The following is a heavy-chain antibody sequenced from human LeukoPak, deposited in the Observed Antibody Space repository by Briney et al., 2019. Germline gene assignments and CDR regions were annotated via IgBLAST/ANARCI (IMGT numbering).Heavy chain of an antibody. CDR3: ARGAQLTDY. V-gene: IGHV3-64*01. J-gene: IGHJ4*02. CDR2: IGPDGGTT. Sequence: GGSLRLSCAASGFTFYTYGMHWVRQAPGKGLEYVSGIGPDGGTTYYANSVEGRFTISRDNSKSMVYLQMGSLTADDMAVYYCARGAQLTDYWGQGTLVTVSS. D-gene: IGHD6-13*01. CDR1: GFTFYTYG.